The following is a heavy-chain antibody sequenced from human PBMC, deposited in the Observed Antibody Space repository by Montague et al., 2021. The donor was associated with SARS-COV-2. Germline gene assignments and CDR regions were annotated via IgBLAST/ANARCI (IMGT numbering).Heavy chain of an antibody. CDR1: SGSLSGYY. CDR3: ASLGSPAYCGGDCYLRDYGTDV. V-gene: IGHV4-34*01. D-gene: IGHD2-21*02. CDR2: INYSGDT. Sequence: SETLSLTCAVCSGSLSGYYWSWIRQAPGKGLEWIGEINYSGDTYYNPSLTSRVTISMDTSESQFSLKMTSVTAADTAVYFCASLGSPAYCGGDCYLRDYGTDVWGQGTRVTVSS. J-gene: IGHJ6*02.